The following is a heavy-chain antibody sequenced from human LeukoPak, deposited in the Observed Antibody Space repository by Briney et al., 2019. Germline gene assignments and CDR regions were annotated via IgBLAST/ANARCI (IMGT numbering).Heavy chain of an antibody. CDR1: GGSFSGYY. V-gene: IGHV4-34*01. CDR3: ARGRYSSGWYGSRHYFDY. CDR2: INHSGST. D-gene: IGHD6-19*01. J-gene: IGHJ4*02. Sequence: PSETLSLTCAVYGGSFSGYYWSWIRQPPGKGLEWTGEINHSGSTNYNPSLKSRVTISVDTSKNQFSLKLSSVTAADTAVYYCARGRYSSGWYGSRHYFDYWGQGTLVTVSS.